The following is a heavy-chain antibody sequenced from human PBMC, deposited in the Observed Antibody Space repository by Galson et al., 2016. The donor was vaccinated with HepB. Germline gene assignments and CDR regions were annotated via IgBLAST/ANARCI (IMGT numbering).Heavy chain of an antibody. J-gene: IGHJ4*02. Sequence: SVKVSCKASGGTFNSYIISWMRQAPGQGLEWMGGIITYLGKSNYARQFRDRVTISADKSTSTAYMDLTSLRSADTALYFCAGTYYRGTGLNDYFHYWGQGTLVTVSS. CDR3: AGTYYRGTGLNDYFHY. V-gene: IGHV1-69*06. D-gene: IGHD4-23*01. CDR2: IITYLGKS. CDR1: GGTFNSYI.